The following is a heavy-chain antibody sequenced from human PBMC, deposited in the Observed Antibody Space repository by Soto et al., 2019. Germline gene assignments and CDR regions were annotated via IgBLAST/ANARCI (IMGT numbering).Heavy chain of an antibody. D-gene: IGHD2-2*02. CDR1: GYTFTSYG. J-gene: IGHJ1*01. V-gene: IGHV1-18*04. CDR3: ARDCSSTSCYIKYFQH. CDR2: ISAYNGNT. Sequence: ASVKVSCKASGYTFTSYGISWLRQAPGQGLEWMGWISAYNGNTNYAQKLQGRVTMTTDTSTSTAYMELRSLRSDDTAVYYCARDCSSTSCYIKYFQHWGQGTLVTVSS.